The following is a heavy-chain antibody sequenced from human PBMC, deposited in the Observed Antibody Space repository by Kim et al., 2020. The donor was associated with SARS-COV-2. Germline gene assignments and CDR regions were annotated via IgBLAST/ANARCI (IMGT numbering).Heavy chain of an antibody. Sequence: GGSLRLSCAASGFTFGDYAMHWVRQAPGKGLEWVSGISWNSGSIGYADSVKGRFTISRDNAKNSLYLQMNSLRAEDTALYYCAKGGYYDSSGYYAYWGQGTLVTVSS. D-gene: IGHD3-22*01. CDR3: AKGGYYDSSGYYAY. CDR1: GFTFGDYA. J-gene: IGHJ4*02. CDR2: ISWNSGSI. V-gene: IGHV3-9*01.